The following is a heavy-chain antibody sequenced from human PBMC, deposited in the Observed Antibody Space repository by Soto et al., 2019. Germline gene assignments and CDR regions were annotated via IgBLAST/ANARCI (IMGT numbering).Heavy chain of an antibody. J-gene: IGHJ4*02. D-gene: IGHD5-12*01. CDR1: GDSISSYF. V-gene: IGHV4-59*01. Sequence: SETLSLTCTVSGDSISSYFWSWIRQPPGKGLEWIGYIYHSGSTNYNPSLKSRVTISVDTSKNQFSLRLSSVTAADTAVYYCARDGYNYHFDYWGLGTLVTVSS. CDR2: IYHSGST. CDR3: ARDGYNYHFDY.